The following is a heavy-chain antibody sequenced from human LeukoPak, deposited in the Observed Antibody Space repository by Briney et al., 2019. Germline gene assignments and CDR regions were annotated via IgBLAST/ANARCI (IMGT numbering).Heavy chain of an antibody. CDR1: GGSISSSSYY. V-gene: IGHV4-39*07. J-gene: IGHJ4*02. Sequence: PSETLSLTCTVSGGSISSSSYYWGWIRQPPGKGLGWIGSIYYSGSTYYNPSLKSRVTISVDTSKNQFSLKLSSVTAADTAVYYCAREGTYYDILTGYSRSGYFDHWGQGTLVTVSS. CDR2: IYYSGST. D-gene: IGHD3-9*01. CDR3: AREGTYYDILTGYSRSGYFDH.